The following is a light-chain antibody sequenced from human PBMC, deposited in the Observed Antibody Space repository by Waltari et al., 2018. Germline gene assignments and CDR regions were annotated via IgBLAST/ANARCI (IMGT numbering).Light chain of an antibody. CDR3: VGWDASLSGYV. CDR1: NSNIGSAN. J-gene: IGLJ1*01. Sequence: QSVLTQPPSASGTPGPRVPISCSGSNSNIGSANVYWYQHLPGAAPKLLIYKNNQRPSGIPDRFSGSKSGTSASLAISGLRSEDDGDYYCVGWDASLSGYVFGTGTKVTVL. V-gene: IGLV1-47*01. CDR2: KNN.